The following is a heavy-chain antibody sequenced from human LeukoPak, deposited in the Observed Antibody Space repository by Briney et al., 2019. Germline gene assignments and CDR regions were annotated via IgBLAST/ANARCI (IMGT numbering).Heavy chain of an antibody. CDR2: IYYGGST. Sequence: SETLSLTCTVSGGSISSGDYYWSWIRQPPGKGLEWIGYIYYGGSTYYNPSLKSRVTISVDTSKNQFSLKLSSVTAADTAVYYCARADLWVRYAFDIWGQGTMVTVSS. D-gene: IGHD3-22*01. CDR1: GGSISSGDYY. CDR3: ARADLWVRYAFDI. V-gene: IGHV4-30-4*08. J-gene: IGHJ3*02.